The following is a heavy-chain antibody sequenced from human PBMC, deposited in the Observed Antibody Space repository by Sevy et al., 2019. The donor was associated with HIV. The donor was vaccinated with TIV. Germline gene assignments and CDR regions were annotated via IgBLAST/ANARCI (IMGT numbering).Heavy chain of an antibody. J-gene: IGHJ2*01. Sequence: GGSLRLSCAASGFIFSDYAMSWVRQAPGKGLEWVSSISGGDDSTYYADSVKGRFTVSRDNSKNTLYLQMTTLRAEDTAVYYCAKFGDYYDSGGYYWYFDFWGRGTLVTVSS. CDR2: ISGGDDST. V-gene: IGHV3-23*01. CDR1: GFIFSDYA. CDR3: AKFGDYYDSGGYYWYFDF. D-gene: IGHD3-22*01.